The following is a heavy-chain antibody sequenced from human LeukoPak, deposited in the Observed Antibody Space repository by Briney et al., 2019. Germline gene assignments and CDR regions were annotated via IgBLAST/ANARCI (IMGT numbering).Heavy chain of an antibody. CDR1: GFTLSNYD. CDR3: ARGSSLYYHYIDV. Sequence: GGSLRPSCAASGFTLSNYDMYWVRQTTGEGLGWVSTIDSAGDTYYLGSVKGRFTISRENAKDSLYLQMNSLRAGDTAVYYWARGSSLYYHYIDVCGKGTTVIISS. D-gene: IGHD2-2*01. V-gene: IGHV3-13*01. J-gene: IGHJ6*03. CDR2: IDSAGDT.